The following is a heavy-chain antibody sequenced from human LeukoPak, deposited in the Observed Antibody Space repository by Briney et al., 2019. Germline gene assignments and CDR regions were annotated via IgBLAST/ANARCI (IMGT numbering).Heavy chain of an antibody. CDR1: GFTFSSYG. J-gene: IGHJ4*02. D-gene: IGHD6-13*01. V-gene: IGHV3-23*01. CDR2: ISGSGGST. CDR3: AKIAAAGTWDFDY. Sequence: PGGSLRLSCAASGFTFSSYGMSWVRQAPGKGLEWVSAISGSGGSTYYADSVKGRFTISRDNSKNTLHLQMKSLRAEDTAVYYCAKIAAAGTWDFDYWGQGTLVTVSS.